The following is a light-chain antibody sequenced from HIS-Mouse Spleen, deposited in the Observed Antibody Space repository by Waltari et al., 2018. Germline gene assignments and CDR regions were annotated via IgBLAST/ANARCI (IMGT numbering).Light chain of an antibody. J-gene: IGKJ3*01. CDR2: DAS. Sequence: AIQLTQSPSSLSASVGDRVTITGRSSQGISSALAWYQTKPGKAPKLLVYDASSLESGVPSRFSGSGSGTDFTLTISSLQPEDFATYYCQQSYSTPLFGPGTKVDIK. CDR1: QGISSA. V-gene: IGKV1-13*02. CDR3: QQSYSTPL.